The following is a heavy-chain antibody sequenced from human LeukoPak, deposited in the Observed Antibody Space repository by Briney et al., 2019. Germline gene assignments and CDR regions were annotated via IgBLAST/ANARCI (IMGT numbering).Heavy chain of an antibody. V-gene: IGHV3-30*02. CDR1: GFTFSSYG. D-gene: IGHD5-12*01. J-gene: IGHJ4*02. CDR2: IRYDGTNK. Sequence: PGGSLRLSCAASGFTFSSYGMHWVRQAPGKGLEWVAFIRYDGTNKYYADSVKGRFTISRDNSKNTLYLQMNSVRAEDTAVYCCANILGASYSGFDYGVYWGQGTLVTVPS. CDR3: ANILGASYSGFDYGVY.